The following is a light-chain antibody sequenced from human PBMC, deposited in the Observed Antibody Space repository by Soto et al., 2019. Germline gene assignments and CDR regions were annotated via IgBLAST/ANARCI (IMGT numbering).Light chain of an antibody. CDR1: QAITSW. V-gene: IGKV1D-12*01. Sequence: DIQMTQSPSSVSASVGDRVTIACRASQAITSWLAWYQQKPGKAPKLPIYAASSLQSGVPSRFSGSGSGTDFTLTISSLQPEDFASYYCQQGDSFPLTSGGGTKVDIK. J-gene: IGKJ4*01. CDR2: AAS. CDR3: QQGDSFPLT.